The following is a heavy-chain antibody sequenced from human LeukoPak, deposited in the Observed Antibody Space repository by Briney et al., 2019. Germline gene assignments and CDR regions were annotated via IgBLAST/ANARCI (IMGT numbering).Heavy chain of an antibody. V-gene: IGHV4-59*08. CDR2: IYYSGST. CDR1: GGSISSYY. J-gene: IGHJ6*02. CDR3: VGTHSSSWYSLYYYGMDV. Sequence: SETLSLTCTVSGGSISSYYWSWIRQPPGKGLEWIGYIYYSGSTNYNPSLKSRVTISVDTSKNQFSLKLSSVTAADTAVYYCVGTHSSSWYSLYYYGMDVWGQGTTVTVSS. D-gene: IGHD6-13*01.